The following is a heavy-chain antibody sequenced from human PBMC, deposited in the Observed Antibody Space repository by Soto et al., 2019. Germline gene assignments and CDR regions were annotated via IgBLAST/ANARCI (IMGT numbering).Heavy chain of an antibody. V-gene: IGHV3-48*01. Sequence: GGSLRLSCAASGFTFSSYSINWVRQAPGKGLEWVSYISSSSSTIYYADSVKGRFTISRDNAKNSLYLQMNSLRAEDTAVYYCARIWGRCSSTSCPAGDAFDIWGQGTMVTVSS. CDR3: ARIWGRCSSTSCPAGDAFDI. D-gene: IGHD2-2*01. CDR2: ISSSSSTI. J-gene: IGHJ3*02. CDR1: GFTFSSYS.